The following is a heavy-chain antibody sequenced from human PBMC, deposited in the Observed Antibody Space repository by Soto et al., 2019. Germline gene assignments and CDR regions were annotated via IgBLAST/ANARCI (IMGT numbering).Heavy chain of an antibody. CDR1: GGSINNYY. Sequence: PSETLSLTCTVSGGSINNYYGNWVRQPPGKGLEWIGSIHYSGTTHYNPSLESRVTISADRAKNQFSLKLNSVTAADTAVYYCAGDTYGMDVWGQGTTVTVSS. V-gene: IGHV4-59*01. CDR3: AGDTYGMDV. CDR2: IHYSGTT. J-gene: IGHJ6*02.